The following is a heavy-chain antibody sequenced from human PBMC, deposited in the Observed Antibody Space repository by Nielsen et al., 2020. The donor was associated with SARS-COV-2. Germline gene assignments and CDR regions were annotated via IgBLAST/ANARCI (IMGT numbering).Heavy chain of an antibody. CDR1: GFSFNNYA. D-gene: IGHD6-13*01. V-gene: IGHV3-30*04. CDR2: TSFDDSRT. CDR3: ARSPFHRSSWYGMDV. J-gene: IGHJ6*02. Sequence: GESLKISCVASGFSFNNYAMHWVRQAPGKGLEWVAVTSFDDSRTYYADSVKGRFTISRDNVKNSLYLQLSSLSAEDTAVYYCARSPFHRSSWYGMDVWGQGTTVTVSS.